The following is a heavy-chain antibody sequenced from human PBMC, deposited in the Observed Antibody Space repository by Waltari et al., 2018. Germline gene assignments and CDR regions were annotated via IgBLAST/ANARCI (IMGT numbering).Heavy chain of an antibody. J-gene: IGHJ4*02. Sequence: QLQLQESGPGLVKPSENLSLTCTVSGGSISSSSYYWGWHRQPPGKGLEWIGSIYYSGSTYYNPSLKSRVTISVDTSKNQFSLKLSSVTAADTVVYYCARQDVRGVITFDYWGQGTLVTVSS. CDR3: ARQDVRGVITFDY. V-gene: IGHV4-39*07. CDR2: IYYSGST. D-gene: IGHD3-10*02. CDR1: GGSISSSSYY.